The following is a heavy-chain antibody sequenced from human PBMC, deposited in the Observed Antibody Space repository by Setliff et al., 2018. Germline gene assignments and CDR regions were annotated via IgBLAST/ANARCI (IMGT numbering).Heavy chain of an antibody. J-gene: IGHJ4*02. CDR1: GGDFNNCA. D-gene: IGHD2-21*01. Sequence: VASVKVSCKISGGDFNNCAISWVRQVPGQGLEWMGGIIPMFGAPNYAQKFQDRVIISADEATTTAFMELSSLRADDTAVYFCATLFAYPDFWGQGTQVTVSS. CDR2: IIPMFGAP. V-gene: IGHV1-69*13. CDR3: ATLFAYPDF.